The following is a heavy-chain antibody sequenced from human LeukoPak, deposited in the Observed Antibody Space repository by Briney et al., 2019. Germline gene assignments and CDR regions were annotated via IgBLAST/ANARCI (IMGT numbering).Heavy chain of an antibody. D-gene: IGHD2-2*01. J-gene: IGHJ6*02. CDR3: ARELVVVPAANDYYYYYGMDV. CDR1: GFIFTGYY. V-gene: IGHV1-2*02. CDR2: INPNSGGT. Sequence: RASVKVSCKTSGFIFTGYYIHWVRQAPGHGLEWMGWINPNSGGTNYAQKFQGRVTMTRDTSISTAYMELSRLRSGDTAVYYCARELVVVPAANDYYYYYGMDVWGQGTTVTVSS.